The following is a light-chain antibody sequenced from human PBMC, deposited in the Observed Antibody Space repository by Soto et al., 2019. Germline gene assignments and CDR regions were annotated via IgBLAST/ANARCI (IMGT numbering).Light chain of an antibody. CDR3: QSYDTSLIGYV. Sequence: QSVLTQPPSVSGAPGQRVTISCTGSRSNIGAGYDVHWYQQLPGTAPKLLIYGNSNRPSGVPDPFSGSKSGTSASLAITVLQAEDEADYYCQSYDTSLIGYVFGTGTKLTVL. CDR2: GNS. V-gene: IGLV1-40*01. CDR1: RSNIGAGYD. J-gene: IGLJ1*01.